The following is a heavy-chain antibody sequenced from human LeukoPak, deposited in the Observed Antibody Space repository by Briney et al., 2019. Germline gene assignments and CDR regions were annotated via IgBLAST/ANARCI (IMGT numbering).Heavy chain of an antibody. D-gene: IGHD3-22*01. CDR3: ARLTYYYDSSGYYYAEPDAFDI. J-gene: IGHJ3*02. V-gene: IGHV4-39*01. CDR1: GGSISSSSYY. CDR2: IYYSGST. Sequence: SETLSLTCTVSGGSISSSSYYWGWIRQPPGKGLEWIGSIYYSGSTYYNPSLKSRVTISVDTSKNQFSLKLSSVTAADTAVYYCARLTYYYDSSGYYYAEPDAFDIWGQGTMVTVSS.